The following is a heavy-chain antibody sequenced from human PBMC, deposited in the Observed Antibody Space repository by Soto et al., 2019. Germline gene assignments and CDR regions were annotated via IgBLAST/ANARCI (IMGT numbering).Heavy chain of an antibody. D-gene: IGHD3-3*01. CDR3: ARGDLGY. Sequence: QVQLVESGGGVVQPGRSLRLSCAASGFTFISYGMHWVRQAPGKGLEWVAVIWYDGRNKYYEDSVKGRFTISRDNSKNPLYLQMNSLRAEDTAVYYCARGDLGYWGQGTLVTVSS. CDR2: IWYDGRNK. CDR1: GFTFISYG. J-gene: IGHJ4*02. V-gene: IGHV3-33*01.